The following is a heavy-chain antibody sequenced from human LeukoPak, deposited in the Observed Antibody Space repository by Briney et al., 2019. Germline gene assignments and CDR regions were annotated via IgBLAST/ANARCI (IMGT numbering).Heavy chain of an antibody. Sequence: ASVKVSCKASGYTFSSYGITWVRQAPGQGLEWMGWISGYNGNTKYAQKLQGRVTLTTDTSTTTAYMELRSLRSDDTAVYYCVRQVDITMALPDYWGKGTLVTVSS. J-gene: IGHJ4*02. CDR1: GYTFSSYG. D-gene: IGHD5-18*01. CDR3: VRQVDITMALPDY. CDR2: ISGYNGNT. V-gene: IGHV1-18*01.